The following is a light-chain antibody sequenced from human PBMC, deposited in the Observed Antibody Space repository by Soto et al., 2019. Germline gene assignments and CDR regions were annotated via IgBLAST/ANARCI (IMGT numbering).Light chain of an antibody. CDR2: DNT. J-gene: IGLJ2*01. Sequence: QSVVTQPPSVSAPPGQRVTISCSGSSSNIGNNYVAWYQQLPGAAPRLLIYDNTQRSSGIPDRFSGSNSGTSAPLSITGLPTGDESAYYCGSWDTSVTAVVFGGGTKLTVL. CDR1: SSNIGNNY. V-gene: IGLV1-51*01. CDR3: GSWDTSVTAVV.